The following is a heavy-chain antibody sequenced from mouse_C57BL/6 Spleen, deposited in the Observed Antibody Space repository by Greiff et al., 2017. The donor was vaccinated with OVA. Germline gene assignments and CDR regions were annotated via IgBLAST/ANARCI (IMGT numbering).Heavy chain of an antibody. CDR3: ARGPTGTGDY. V-gene: IGHV1-80*01. J-gene: IGHJ2*01. D-gene: IGHD4-1*01. CDR2: FYPGDGDT. CDR1: GYAFSSYW. Sequence: VQLQQPGAELVKPGASVKFSCKASGYAFSSYWMNWVKQRPGKGLEWIGKFYPGDGDTNYNGKFKGKATLTADKSSSTAYMQLSSLTSKDSAVYFCARGPTGTGDYWGQGTTLTVSS.